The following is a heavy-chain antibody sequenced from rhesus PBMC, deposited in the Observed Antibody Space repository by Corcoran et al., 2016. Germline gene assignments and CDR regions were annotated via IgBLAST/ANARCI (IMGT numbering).Heavy chain of an antibody. V-gene: IGHV3-30*02. CDR1: GGSISSNSW. Sequence: LQLQESGPGLVKPSETLSVTCAVSGGSISSNSWMSWVRQAPGKGLEWVARINRKADGETADYAASVKGRFTISRDDSKTTLYLQMNSLKTEDTAVYYCTTIQAYYYSGSYYYGYWGQGVLVTVSS. D-gene: IGHD3-16*01. CDR2: INRKADGETA. CDR3: TTIQAYYYSGSYYYGY. J-gene: IGHJ4*01.